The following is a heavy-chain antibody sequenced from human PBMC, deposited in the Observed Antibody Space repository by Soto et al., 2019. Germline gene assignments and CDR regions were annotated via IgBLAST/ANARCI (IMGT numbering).Heavy chain of an antibody. CDR1: GFTFSSYD. CDR2: ISSSGSAI. Sequence: PGGSLRLSCVASGFTFSSYDMNWVRQAPGKGLEWVSYISSSGSAIYYADSVRGRFTISRDNAKNSLYLQMNSLRAEDTAVYYCARTMYSNRGWFDPWGQGTLVTVSS. D-gene: IGHD1-26*01. V-gene: IGHV3-48*03. CDR3: ARTMYSNRGWFDP. J-gene: IGHJ5*02.